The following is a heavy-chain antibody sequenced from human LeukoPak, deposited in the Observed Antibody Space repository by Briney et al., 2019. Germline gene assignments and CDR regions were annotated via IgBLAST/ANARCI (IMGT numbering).Heavy chain of an antibody. CDR3: ARTPTTMTTDAFDV. CDR1: GCTFSNYA. Sequence: ASVEVSCKASGCTFSNYAISWVRQAPGQGLEWMGRIIPIFGTTNYAQKFQGRVTIITDGSTSTAYVELSSLRSEDTAVYYCARTPTTMTTDAFDVWGQGTMVTVSS. D-gene: IGHD4-17*01. V-gene: IGHV1-69*05. J-gene: IGHJ3*01. CDR2: IIPIFGTT.